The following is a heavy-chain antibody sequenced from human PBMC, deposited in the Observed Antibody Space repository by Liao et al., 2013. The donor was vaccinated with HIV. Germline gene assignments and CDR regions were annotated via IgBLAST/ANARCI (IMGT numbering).Heavy chain of an antibody. CDR3: ARDSNWLYWYFDL. Sequence: QLQESGPGLVKPSETLSLICTVSGGSIRGSAYYWAWIRQPPGKGLEWIGRIYTSGSTNYNPSLKSRVTMSVDTSKNQFSLKLSSVTAADTAVYYCARDSNWLYWYFDLWGRGTLVTVSS. J-gene: IGHJ2*01. D-gene: IGHD7-27*01. CDR1: GGSIRGSAYY. CDR2: IYTSGST. V-gene: IGHV4-61*02.